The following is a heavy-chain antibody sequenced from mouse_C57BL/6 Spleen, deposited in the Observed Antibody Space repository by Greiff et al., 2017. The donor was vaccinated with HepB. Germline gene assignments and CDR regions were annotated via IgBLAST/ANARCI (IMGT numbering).Heavy chain of an antibody. CDR2: ISYDGSN. J-gene: IGHJ4*01. CDR1: GYSITSGYY. D-gene: IGHD3-2*02. V-gene: IGHV3-6*01. CDR3: ARASSGYAMDY. Sequence: DVQLQESGPGLVKPSQSLSLTCSVTGYSITSGYYWNWIRQFPGNKLEWMGYISYDGSNNYNPSLKNRISITRDTSKNQFFLKLNSVTTEDTATYYCARASSGYAMDYWGQGTSVTVSS.